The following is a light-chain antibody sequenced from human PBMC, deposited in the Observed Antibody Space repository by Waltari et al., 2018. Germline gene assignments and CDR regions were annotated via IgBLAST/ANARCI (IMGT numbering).Light chain of an antibody. V-gene: IGLV1-40*01. J-gene: IGLJ2*01. CDR2: GNN. CDR1: SSNLGEGHH. CDR3: QSFDSRLSDGVL. Sequence: QSVLTQPPSVSGTPGQRVTISCTGSSSNLGEGHHVHWSQKIPGTAPKPLIVGNNSRPSGVPCRFSGSQSGPSASIAITGLQAEDEVDYYGQSFDSRLSDGVLFGGGTKVTVL.